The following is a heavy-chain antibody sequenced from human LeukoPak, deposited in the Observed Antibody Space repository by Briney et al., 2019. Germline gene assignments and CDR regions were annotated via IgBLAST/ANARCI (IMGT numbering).Heavy chain of an antibody. Sequence: GGSLRLSCAASGFTFSSHTMNWVRQAPGKGLEWVSSISSDGSYIYYADSLRGRFTISRDSAKNSVYLQMNSLRAEDTAVYYCARDHYDSGGHYFDFWGQGTLVTVSS. J-gene: IGHJ4*02. CDR2: ISSDGSYI. V-gene: IGHV3-21*01. D-gene: IGHD3-22*01. CDR1: GFTFSSHT. CDR3: ARDHYDSGGHYFDF.